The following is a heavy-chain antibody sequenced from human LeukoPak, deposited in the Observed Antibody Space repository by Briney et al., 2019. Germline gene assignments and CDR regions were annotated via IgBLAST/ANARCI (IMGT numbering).Heavy chain of an antibody. CDR1: GFTFDDYA. Sequence: GRSLRLSCAASGFTFDDYAMHWVRQAPGKGLEWVSGISWNSGSIGYADSVKGRFTISRDNAKNSLYLQMNSLRAEDMALYYCAKDINDFWSGPVFQHWGQGTLVTVSS. CDR2: ISWNSGSI. V-gene: IGHV3-9*03. D-gene: IGHD3-3*01. CDR3: AKDINDFWSGPVFQH. J-gene: IGHJ1*01.